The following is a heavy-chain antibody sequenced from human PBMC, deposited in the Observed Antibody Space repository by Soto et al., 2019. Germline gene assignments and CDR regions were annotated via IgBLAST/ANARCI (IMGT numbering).Heavy chain of an antibody. D-gene: IGHD6-13*01. CDR3: ARDLGGIAAGYFDY. V-gene: IGHV4-59*01. CDR1: GGSISSYY. Sequence: SETLSLTCTVSGGSISSYYWSWIRQPPGKGLEWIGYIYYSGSTNYNPSLKSRVTISVDTSKNQFSLKLSSVTAADTAVYYCARDLGGIAAGYFDYWGQGTLVTVSS. CDR2: IYYSGST. J-gene: IGHJ4*02.